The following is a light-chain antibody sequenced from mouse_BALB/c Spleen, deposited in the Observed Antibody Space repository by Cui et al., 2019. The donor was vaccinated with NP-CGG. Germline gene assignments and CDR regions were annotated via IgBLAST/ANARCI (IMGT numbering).Light chain of an antibody. CDR1: TGAVTTSNY. CDR3: ALWYSNHWV. Sequence: QAVVTQDSALTTSPGETVTFTCRSSTGAVTTSNYANWVQEKPDHLFTGLIGGTNNRVPGVPARFSGSLIGDKAALTITGAQTEDEAMYFCALWYSNHWVFGGGTKLTVL. J-gene: IGLJ1*01. V-gene: IGLV1*01. CDR2: GTN.